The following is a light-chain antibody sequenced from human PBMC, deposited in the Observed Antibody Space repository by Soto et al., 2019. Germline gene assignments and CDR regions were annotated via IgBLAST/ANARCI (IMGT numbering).Light chain of an antibody. Sequence: DIQMTQSPYSLSAAVGDRVTIACRASQNINTYLNWYQQKPGKAPKLLIFDAASLQSGAPSRFSGGGSRTDFTLTITSLQPEDFATYYCQQTSSAPFTFGPGTKVDIK. CDR3: QQTSSAPFT. V-gene: IGKV1-39*01. J-gene: IGKJ3*01. CDR1: QNINTY. CDR2: DAA.